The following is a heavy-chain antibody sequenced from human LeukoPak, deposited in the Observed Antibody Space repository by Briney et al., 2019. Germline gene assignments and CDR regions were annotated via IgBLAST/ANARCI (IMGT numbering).Heavy chain of an antibody. CDR3: ARGLSSGSYYSSLDS. CDR1: GGSFSGYY. CDR2: IYHSGRT. D-gene: IGHD3-10*01. Sequence: SETLSLTCAVYGGSFSGYYWTWIRQPPGKGLEWIGEIYHSGRTSYNSSLKSRVTISEDMSKNQFSLRLNSVTAADTAVYFCARGLSSGSYYSSLDSWGQGTLVTVSS. V-gene: IGHV4-34*01. J-gene: IGHJ4*02.